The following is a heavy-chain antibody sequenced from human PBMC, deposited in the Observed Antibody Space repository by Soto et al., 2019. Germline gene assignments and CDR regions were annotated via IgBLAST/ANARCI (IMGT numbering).Heavy chain of an antibody. J-gene: IGHJ3*02. Sequence: QVQLVESGGGVVQPGRSLRLSCAASGFTFSSYGMHWVRQAPGKGLEWVAVIWYDGSNKYYADSVKGRFTISRDNSKNTLYLQMNSLRAEDTAVYYCARGTGVTTTYAFDIWGQGTMVTVSS. D-gene: IGHD1-1*01. CDR1: GFTFSSYG. V-gene: IGHV3-33*01. CDR2: IWYDGSNK. CDR3: ARGTGVTTTYAFDI.